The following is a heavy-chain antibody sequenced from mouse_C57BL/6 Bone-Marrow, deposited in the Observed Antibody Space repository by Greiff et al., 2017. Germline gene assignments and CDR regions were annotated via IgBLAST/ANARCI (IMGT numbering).Heavy chain of an antibody. CDR1: GYTFTSYW. CDR2: IYPGSGST. Sequence: QVQLQQPGAELVKPGASVKMSCKASGYTFTSYWITWVKQRPGQGLEWIGDIYPGSGSTNYNEKFKSKATLTVDTSSSTAYMQRSRLTSEDSAVYYGARGSTTVVAYWYFDVWGTGTTVTVSS. CDR3: ARGSTTVVAYWYFDV. D-gene: IGHD1-1*01. V-gene: IGHV1-55*01. J-gene: IGHJ1*03.